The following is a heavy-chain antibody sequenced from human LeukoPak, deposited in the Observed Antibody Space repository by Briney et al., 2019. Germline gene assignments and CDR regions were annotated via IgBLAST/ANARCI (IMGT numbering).Heavy chain of an antibody. D-gene: IGHD6-13*01. J-gene: IGHJ4*02. CDR3: ARTMAGIAAAGSWASFDY. V-gene: IGHV4-59*08. CDR1: GGSTSSYY. Sequence: PSETLSHTCTVSGGSTSSYYWSWMRPPPRGGRERSGYIFYSGSTNYNPSLKSRVTISVDTSKNQFSLKLSSVTAADTAVYYCARTMAGIAAAGSWASFDYWGQGTLVTVSS. CDR2: IFYSGST.